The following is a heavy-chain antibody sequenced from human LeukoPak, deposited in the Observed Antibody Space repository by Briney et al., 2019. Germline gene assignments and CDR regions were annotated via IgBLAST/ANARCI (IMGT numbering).Heavy chain of an antibody. V-gene: IGHV4-59*12. J-gene: IGHJ5*02. CDR1: GGSISSYY. D-gene: IGHD5-18*01. CDR2: IYYSGST. CDR3: ARVGIQLWSHWFDP. Sequence: SETLSLTCTVSGGSISSYYWSWIRQPPGKGLEWIGYIYYSGSTNYNPSLKSRVTISVDTSKNQFSLKLSSVTAADTAVYYCARVGIQLWSHWFDPWGQGTLVTVSS.